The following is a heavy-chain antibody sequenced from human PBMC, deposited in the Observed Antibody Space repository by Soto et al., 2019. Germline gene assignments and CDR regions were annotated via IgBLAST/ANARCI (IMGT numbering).Heavy chain of an antibody. CDR1: GDSISSGSYF. CDR2: IYYTGTT. CDR3: ARRYNTSGYNDAFDI. V-gene: IGHV4-31*03. J-gene: IGHJ3*02. D-gene: IGHD3-22*01. Sequence: QVQLQESGPGLVKPSQTLSLTCTVSGDSISSGSYFWSWIRQHPGKGLEWIGYIYYTGTTYSHPSIKSRVTISLDTSKNQFSLKLSSVAAADTAVYYCARRYNTSGYNDAFDIWGQGTMVTVSS.